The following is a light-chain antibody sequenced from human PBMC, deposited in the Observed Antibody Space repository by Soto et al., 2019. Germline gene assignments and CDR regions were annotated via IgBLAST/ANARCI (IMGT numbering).Light chain of an antibody. CDR1: QSVSGN. J-gene: IGKJ4*01. CDR3: HQYNNWLFT. Sequence: EIVMTQSPATLSVSPGERVTLSCRASQSVSGNLAWYQQKPGQAPRLLIYGASTRATGFPARFSGSGSGTEFTLTISSLQSEEFAVYYCHQYNNWLFTFGGGTRVEIK. V-gene: IGKV3-15*01. CDR2: GAS.